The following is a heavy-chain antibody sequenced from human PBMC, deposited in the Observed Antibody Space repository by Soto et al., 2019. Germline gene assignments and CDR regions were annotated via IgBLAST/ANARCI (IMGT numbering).Heavy chain of an antibody. CDR1: GFTFSSYA. CDR3: AREMRSDTAILDY. D-gene: IGHD5-18*01. V-gene: IGHV3-30-3*01. J-gene: IGHJ4*02. CDR2: ISYDGSNK. Sequence: QVQLVESGGGVVQPGRSLRLSCAASGFTFSSYAMHWVRQAPGKGLEWVAVISYDGSNKYYADSVKGRFTISRDNSKNTLDLQMNSLRAEDTAVYYCAREMRSDTAILDYWGQGTLVTVSS.